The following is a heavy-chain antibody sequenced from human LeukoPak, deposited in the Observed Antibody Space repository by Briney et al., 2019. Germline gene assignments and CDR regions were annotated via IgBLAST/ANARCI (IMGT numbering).Heavy chain of an antibody. CDR1: GYTFTSYD. V-gene: IGHV1-69*13. CDR2: IIPIFGTA. J-gene: IGHJ6*02. Sequence: SVKVSCKASGYTFTSYDINWVRQATGQGLEWMGGIIPIFGTANYAQKFQGRVTITADESTSTAYMELSSLRSEDTAVYYCASPTPGTTVSKNYYYGMDVWGQGTTVTVSS. CDR3: ASPTPGTTVSKNYYYGMDV. D-gene: IGHD4-17*01.